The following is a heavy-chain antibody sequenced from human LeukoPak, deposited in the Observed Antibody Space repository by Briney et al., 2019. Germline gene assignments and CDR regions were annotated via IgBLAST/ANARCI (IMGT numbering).Heavy chain of an antibody. CDR1: GYTFTSNY. V-gene: IGHV1-46*01. J-gene: IGHJ4*02. Sequence: ASVKVSCKASGYTFTSNYIHWVRQAPGQGLEWMGMIYPRDGSTSYAQKFQGRVTVTRDTSTSTVHMELSGPRSEDTAVYYCARDQEGFDYWGQGTLVTVSS. CDR3: ARDQEGFDY. CDR2: IYPRDGST.